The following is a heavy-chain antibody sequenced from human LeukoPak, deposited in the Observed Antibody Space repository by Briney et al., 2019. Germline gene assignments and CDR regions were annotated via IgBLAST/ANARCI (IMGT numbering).Heavy chain of an antibody. D-gene: IGHD3/OR15-3a*01. CDR3: ARDQYDTWSRRGNFDS. CDR2: ISPDGRST. CDR1: GFTFSVFW. Sequence: GSLRLSCAASGFTFSVFWMFWVRQAPGQGLVWVSHISPDGRSTNYADSVKGRFTISRDNSKNTLYLQMNSLRAEDTAVFYCARDQYDTWSRRGNFDSWGQGTLVIVSS. J-gene: IGHJ4*02. V-gene: IGHV3-74*01.